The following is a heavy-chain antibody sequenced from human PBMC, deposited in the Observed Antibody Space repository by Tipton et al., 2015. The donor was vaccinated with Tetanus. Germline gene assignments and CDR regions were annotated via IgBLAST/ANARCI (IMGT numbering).Heavy chain of an antibody. CDR3: AKMYGSGTWNNLVDY. CDR1: GFTFSIYG. Sequence: SLRLSCAASGFTFSIYGMSWARQAPGKGLEWVARIISSGGTTNYADSVKGRFTVSRDNSKSTLYLQMTSLRAEDTAVYYCAKMYGSGTWNNLVDYWGQGTLVTVSS. CDR2: IISSGGTT. V-gene: IGHV3-23*01. D-gene: IGHD3-10*01. J-gene: IGHJ4*02.